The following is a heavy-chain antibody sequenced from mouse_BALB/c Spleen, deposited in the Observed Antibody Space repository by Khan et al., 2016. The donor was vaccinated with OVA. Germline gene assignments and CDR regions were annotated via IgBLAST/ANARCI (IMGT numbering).Heavy chain of an antibody. D-gene: IGHD3-2*02. CDR3: AREEALYYFDY. CDR1: GYIFTSYW. J-gene: IGHJ2*01. CDR2: IYPGTDNT. Sequence: QVQLQQSGAELVRPGASVKLSCKTSGYIFTSYWIHWVKQRSGQGLAWIARIYPGTDNTSYNEKFKDKATLTSDKSSRTAYMQLSSLKSEDSAVYCCAREEALYYFDYWGQGTTLTVSS. V-gene: IGHV1S132*01.